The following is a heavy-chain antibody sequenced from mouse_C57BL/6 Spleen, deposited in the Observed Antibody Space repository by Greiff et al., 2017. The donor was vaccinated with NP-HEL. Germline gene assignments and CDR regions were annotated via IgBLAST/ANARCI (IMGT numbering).Heavy chain of an antibody. Sequence: QVQLQQPGAELVMPGASVKLSCKASGYTFTSYWMHWVKQRPGQGLEWIGEIDPSDSYTNYNQKFKGKSTLTVDKSSSTAYMQLSSLTSEDSAVYYCARVADYGDYVDYWGQGTTLTVSS. D-gene: IGHD2-4*01. CDR1: GYTFTSYW. V-gene: IGHV1-69*01. CDR2: IDPSDSYT. J-gene: IGHJ2*01. CDR3: ARVADYGDYVDY.